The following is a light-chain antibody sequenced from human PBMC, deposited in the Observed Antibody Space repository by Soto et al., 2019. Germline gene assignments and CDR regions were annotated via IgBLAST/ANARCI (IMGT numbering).Light chain of an antibody. V-gene: IGKV1-33*01. J-gene: IGKJ4*01. CDR1: QAISHY. CDR2: DAS. CDR3: QQYDSLPLT. Sequence: DLQMTQSPSSLSASVGDRVTITCQASQAISHYLNWYQQRPGKAPKLLIYDASTLQSGVPSRFSGSRSGTIYTFTVSSLRPEDSATYYCQQYDSLPLTFGGGTKVEIK.